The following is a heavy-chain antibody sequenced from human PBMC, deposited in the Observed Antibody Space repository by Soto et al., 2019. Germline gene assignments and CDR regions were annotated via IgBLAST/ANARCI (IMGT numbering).Heavy chain of an antibody. CDR3: AKGLAYCGGGCYNTGY. V-gene: IGHV1-69*13. D-gene: IGHD2-21*01. CDR2: IIPIFGTA. CDR1: GGTFSSSA. J-gene: IGHJ4*02. Sequence: SVKVACKASGGTFSSSAISWVRQAPGQGLEWMGGIIPIFGTANYAQKFQGRVTITADESTSTAYMELSSLRSEDTAVYYCAKGLAYCGGGCYNTGYWGQGTLVTV.